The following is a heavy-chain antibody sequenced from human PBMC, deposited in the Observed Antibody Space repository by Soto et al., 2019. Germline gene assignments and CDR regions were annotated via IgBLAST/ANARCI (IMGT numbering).Heavy chain of an antibody. J-gene: IGHJ6*02. CDR1: GYTFTSYG. CDR3: ARDGDSGGYFYYSGMDV. D-gene: IGHD3-22*01. Sequence: QVQLVQSGAEVKKPGASVKVSCKASGYTFTSYGISWVRQAPGQGLEWMGWVSAYNGNTNYAQKLQGRVTMTTDTSTSTAYMELRSLRSDDTAVYYCARDGDSGGYFYYSGMDVWGQGTTVTVSS. V-gene: IGHV1-18*04. CDR2: VSAYNGNT.